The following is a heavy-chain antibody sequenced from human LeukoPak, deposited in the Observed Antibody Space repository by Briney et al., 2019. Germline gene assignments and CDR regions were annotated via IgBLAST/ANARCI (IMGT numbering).Heavy chain of an antibody. D-gene: IGHD3-22*01. J-gene: IGHJ4*02. V-gene: IGHV3-21*06. CDR2: INSRSNYK. CDR3: TTLGYHLDS. CDR1: GFSFSTYT. Sequence: PGGSLRLSCATSGFSFSTYTMNWVRQAPGKGLEWVSSINSRSNYKYYADSVKGRFTISRDNARNSLYLQMNSLRAEDTALYYCTTLGYHLDSWGQGTLVTVSS.